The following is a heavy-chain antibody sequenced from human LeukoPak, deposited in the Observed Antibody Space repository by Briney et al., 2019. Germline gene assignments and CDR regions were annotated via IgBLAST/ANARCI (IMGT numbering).Heavy chain of an antibody. CDR3: AREARDSSSLNWFDP. J-gene: IGHJ5*02. Sequence: ASVKVSCKASGYTFTSYGISWVRQAPGQGLEWMGWISAYNGNTNYAQKLQGRVTMTTDTPTSTAYMELRSLRSDDTAVYYCAREARDSSSLNWFDPWGQGTLVTVSS. V-gene: IGHV1-18*01. CDR1: GYTFTSYG. CDR2: ISAYNGNT. D-gene: IGHD6-13*01.